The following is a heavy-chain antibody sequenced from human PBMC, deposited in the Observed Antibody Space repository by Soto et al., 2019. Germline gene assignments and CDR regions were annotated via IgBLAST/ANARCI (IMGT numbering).Heavy chain of an antibody. D-gene: IGHD3-3*01. CDR2: IYYSGST. J-gene: IGHJ4*02. CDR3: ASALYDFWSGGPDY. CDR1: GGSISSGDYY. V-gene: IGHV4-30-4*01. Sequence: SETLSLTCTVSGGSISSGDYYWSWIRQPPGKGLEWIGYIYYSGSTYYNSSLKSRVTISVDTSKNQSSLKLSSVTAADTAVYYCASALYDFWSGGPDYWGQGTLVTVSS.